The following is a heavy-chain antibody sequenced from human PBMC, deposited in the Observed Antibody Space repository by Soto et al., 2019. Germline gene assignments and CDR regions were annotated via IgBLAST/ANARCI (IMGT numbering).Heavy chain of an antibody. CDR3: ARRHGSGSYYNELNWFDP. J-gene: IGHJ5*02. V-gene: IGHV4-39*01. CDR1: GGSISSSSYY. CDR2: IYYIGST. D-gene: IGHD3-10*01. Sequence: PSETLSLTCTVSGGSISSSSYYWGWIRQPPRKGLEWIGSIYYIGSTYYNPSLKSRVTISVDASKNQFSLKLSSVTAADTAVYYCARRHGSGSYYNELNWFDPWGQGTLVTV.